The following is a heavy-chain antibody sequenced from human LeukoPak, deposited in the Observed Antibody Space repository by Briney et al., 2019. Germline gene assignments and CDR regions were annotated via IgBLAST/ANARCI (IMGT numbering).Heavy chain of an antibody. Sequence: SETLSLTCTVSGGSISSSSYYWGWIRQPPGKGLEWIGRIYTSGSTNYNPSLKSRVTMSVDTSKNQFSLKLSSVTAADTAVYYCARDPQFFYWGQGTLVTVSS. CDR2: IYTSGST. CDR1: GGSISSSSYY. V-gene: IGHV4-39*07. CDR3: ARDPQFFY. D-gene: IGHD3-3*01. J-gene: IGHJ4*02.